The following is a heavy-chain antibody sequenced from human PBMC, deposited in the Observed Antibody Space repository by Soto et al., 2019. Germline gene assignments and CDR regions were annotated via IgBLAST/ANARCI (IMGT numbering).Heavy chain of an antibody. V-gene: IGHV3-30*18. CDR1: KFTFSSYC. D-gene: IGHD3-22*01. CDR3: AKGGLHYDSSGYYYYYYGMDV. Sequence: QVQLVESGGGVVQPGRSLRLSCAASKFTFSSYCMHLVRQAPGKGLEWVAVILYVGDNKYYADSVRGRFTISRDNSKNTLYLQMNSLRVEDTAVYYCAKGGLHYDSSGYYYYYYGMDVWGQGTTVTVSS. CDR2: ILYVGDNK. J-gene: IGHJ6*02.